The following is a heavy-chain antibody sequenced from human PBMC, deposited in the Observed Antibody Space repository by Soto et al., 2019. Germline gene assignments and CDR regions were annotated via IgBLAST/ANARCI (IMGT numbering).Heavy chain of an antibody. CDR3: ARGIGYCSSINCYSSRRLRFDS. J-gene: IGHJ4*02. Sequence: WTWIRQFPEKGLEWIGEVNHSGTTYYHPSLKTRVTISVHTPKNQFSLKMSSVTAADTAVYYCARGIGYCSSINCYSSRRLRFDSWGQGTLVTVSS. V-gene: IGHV4-34*01. D-gene: IGHD2-2*01. CDR2: VNHSGTT.